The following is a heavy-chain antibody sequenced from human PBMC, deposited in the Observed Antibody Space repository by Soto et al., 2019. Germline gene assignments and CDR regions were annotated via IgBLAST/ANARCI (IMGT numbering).Heavy chain of an antibody. CDR1: GYTFTSYA. CDR3: ARGGSGSYSIDY. V-gene: IGHV1-3*01. Sequence: QVQLVQSGAEVKKPGASVKVSCKASGYTFTSYAMHWVRQAPGQRLEWMGWINAGNGNTKYSQKFQGRVTITRDTSASTAYMELSSLRSEDTAVYYCARGGSGSYSIDYCGQGTLVTVSS. D-gene: IGHD3-10*01. J-gene: IGHJ4*02. CDR2: INAGNGNT.